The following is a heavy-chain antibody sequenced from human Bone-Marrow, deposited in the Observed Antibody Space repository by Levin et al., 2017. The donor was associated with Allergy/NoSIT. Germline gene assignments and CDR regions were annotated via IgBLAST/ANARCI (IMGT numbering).Heavy chain of an antibody. V-gene: IGHV3-53*01. D-gene: IGHD3-22*01. CDR1: GFTVSSNY. CDR2: IYSGGST. Sequence: GESLKISCAASGFTVSSNYMSWVRQAPGKGLEWVSVIYSGGSTYYADSVKGRFTISRDNSKNTLYLQMNSLRAEDTAVYYCAGDSSGPDAFDIWGQGTMVTVSS. CDR3: AGDSSGPDAFDI. J-gene: IGHJ3*02.